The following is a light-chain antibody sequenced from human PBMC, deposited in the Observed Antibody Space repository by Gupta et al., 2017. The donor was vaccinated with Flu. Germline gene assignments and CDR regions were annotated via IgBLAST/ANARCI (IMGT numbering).Light chain of an antibody. CDR3: SSYTTISVF. V-gene: IGLV2-14*01. Sequence: QSALTQPASVSGSPGQSITISCTGTGSAVDFVSWFQQLPGKAPKLIIYEVTNRPSGVSHRFSGSKSVNTASLTISGLQAEDEADYYCSSYTTISVFFGGGTKLTVL. J-gene: IGLJ2*01. CDR2: EVT. CDR1: GSAVDF.